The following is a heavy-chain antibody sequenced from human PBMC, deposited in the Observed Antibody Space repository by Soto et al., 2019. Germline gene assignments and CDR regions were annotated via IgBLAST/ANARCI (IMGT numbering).Heavy chain of an antibody. J-gene: IGHJ6*03. Sequence: PGGCLRLSCAASGFTFSSDGMHWVRQAPGKGLGWVAVIWYDGSNKYYADSVKGRFTISRDNSKNTLYLQMNSLRAEDTAVYYCARHPAKHHHYYYMDVRGKGTTVTVSS. CDR1: GFTFSSDG. V-gene: IGHV3-33*01. CDR2: IWYDGSNK. CDR3: ARHPAKHHHYYYMDV.